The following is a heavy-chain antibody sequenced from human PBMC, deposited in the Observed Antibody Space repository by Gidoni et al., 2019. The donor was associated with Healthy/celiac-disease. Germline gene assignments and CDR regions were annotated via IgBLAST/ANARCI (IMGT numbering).Heavy chain of an antibody. D-gene: IGHD1-26*01. CDR1: GFTFSSYG. Sequence: QVQLVESGGGVVQPGRSLRLSCAASGFTFSSYGMHWVRQAPGKGLEWVAVISYDGSNKYYADSVKGRFTISRDNSKTTLYLKRNSRRAEDTAVYYCAKDTGKWELERFAYWGQGTLVTVSS. CDR2: ISYDGSNK. J-gene: IGHJ4*02. V-gene: IGHV3-30*18. CDR3: AKDTGKWELERFAY.